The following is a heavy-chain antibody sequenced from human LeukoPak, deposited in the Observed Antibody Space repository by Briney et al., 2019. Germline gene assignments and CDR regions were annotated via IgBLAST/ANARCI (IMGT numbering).Heavy chain of an antibody. V-gene: IGHV3-74*01. CDR2: INSDGSVT. CDR3: ARGHGTNYYDSSGYFS. Sequence: GGSLRLPCAASGFTFSTYWMHWVRQAPGKGLVWVSRINSDGSVTNYAESVRGRFTVSGDNAKTTLYLQMNSLRDEDTAVYYCARGHGTNYYDSSGYFSWGQGTLVTVSS. J-gene: IGHJ4*02. D-gene: IGHD3-22*01. CDR1: GFTFSTYW.